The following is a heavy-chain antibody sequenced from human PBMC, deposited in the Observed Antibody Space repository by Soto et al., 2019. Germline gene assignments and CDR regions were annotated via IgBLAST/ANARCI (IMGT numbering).Heavy chain of an antibody. CDR1: GYRFSTYW. J-gene: IGHJ4*02. CDR2: IYPGDSDT. V-gene: IGHV5-51*01. D-gene: IGHD1-26*01. Sequence: GESLNISCKASGYRFSTYWIGGVRQRPGKGPEWMAIIYPGDSDTRENPSFQGQVTISADKSSTTVHLQWRSLKASDTAIYYCARLGGIVDTGTWIQWGQGTPVTVSS. CDR3: ARLGGIVDTGTWIQ.